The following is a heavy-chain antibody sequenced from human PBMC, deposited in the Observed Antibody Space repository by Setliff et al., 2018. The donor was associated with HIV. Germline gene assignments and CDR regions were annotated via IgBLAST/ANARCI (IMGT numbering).Heavy chain of an antibody. V-gene: IGHV4-31*03. CDR1: GGSISSGGYY. Sequence: PSETLSLTCTVSGGSISSGGYYWSWIRQHPGKGLEWIGYIYYSGSTYYNPSLKSRVTISVDTSKNQFSLKLSSVTAADTAVYYCAREEIVGVTGYYYYMDVWGKGTTVTV. CDR2: IYYSGST. J-gene: IGHJ6*03. D-gene: IGHD1-26*01. CDR3: AREEIVGVTGYYYYMDV.